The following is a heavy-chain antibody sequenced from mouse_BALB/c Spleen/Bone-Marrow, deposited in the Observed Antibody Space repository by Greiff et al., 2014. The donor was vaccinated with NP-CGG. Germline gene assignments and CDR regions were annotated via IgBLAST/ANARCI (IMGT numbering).Heavy chain of an antibody. CDR1: GSNIKDTY. CDR3: ALLLRYYAMDY. CDR2: IDPANGNT. Sequence: EVQLQQSGAELVKPGASVKLSCTASGSNIKDTYMHWVKQRPEQGLEWIGRIDPANGNTKYDPKFQGKATITADTSSNTAYLQLSSLTSEDTAVYYCALLLRYYAMDYWGQGTSVTVSS. J-gene: IGHJ4*01. V-gene: IGHV14-3*02. D-gene: IGHD1-1*01.